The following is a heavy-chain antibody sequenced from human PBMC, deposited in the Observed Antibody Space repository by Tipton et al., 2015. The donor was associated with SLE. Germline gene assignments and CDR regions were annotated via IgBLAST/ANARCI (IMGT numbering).Heavy chain of an antibody. CDR1: VASISSSDYY. V-gene: IGHV4-39*07. Sequence: TLSLTCTVSVASISSSDYYWGWIRQPPGKGLEWIGSIFHRGTTFYNPSLKSRVTISLDTSKNQFSLKLSSVTAADTAVYYCARDEYRYDGTGYHLLGHFDYWGQGTLVTVSS. D-gene: IGHD3-22*01. CDR2: IFHRGTT. CDR3: ARDEYRYDGTGYHLLGHFDY. J-gene: IGHJ4*02.